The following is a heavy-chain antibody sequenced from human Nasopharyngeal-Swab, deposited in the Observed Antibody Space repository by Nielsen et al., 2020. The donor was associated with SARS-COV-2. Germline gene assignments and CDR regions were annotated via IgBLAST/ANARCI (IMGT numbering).Heavy chain of an antibody. CDR1: GASISNYY. Sequence: SETLSLTFTVSGASISNYYWSWIRQPQGKGLEWIGSIYYSGSTNYNPSLKSRVTISVDTSKNQFSLKLSSVTAADTAVYYCARGFDPWGQGTLVTVSS. CDR3: ARGFDP. V-gene: IGHV4-59*13. J-gene: IGHJ5*02. CDR2: IYYSGST.